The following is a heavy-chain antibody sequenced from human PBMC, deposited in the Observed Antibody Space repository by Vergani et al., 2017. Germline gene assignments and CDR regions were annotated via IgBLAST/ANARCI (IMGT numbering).Heavy chain of an antibody. V-gene: IGHV1-69*18. CDR3: ARGGWGPASLDY. D-gene: IGHD2-21*02. J-gene: IGHJ4*02. CDR2: IIPIFGTA. CDR1: GGTFSSYA. Sequence: QVQLVQSGAEVKKPGSSVKVSCKASGGTFSSYAISWVRQAPGQGLEWMGRIIPIFGTANYAQKFQGRVTITADEATSTAYRGLSSLRAEDTAGYYCARGGWGPASLDYWGQGTLVTVSS.